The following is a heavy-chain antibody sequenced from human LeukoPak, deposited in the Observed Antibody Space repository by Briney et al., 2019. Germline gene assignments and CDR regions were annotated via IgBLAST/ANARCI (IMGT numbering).Heavy chain of an antibody. V-gene: IGHV3-30-3*01. CDR3: ARQQGIGITMGRVFDY. Sequence: GRSLRLSCAASGFTFSSYAMHWVRQAPGKGLEWVAVISYDGSNKYYADSVKGRFTISRDNSKNTLYLQMNSLRAEDTAVYYCARQQGIGITMGRVFDYWGQGTLVTVSS. D-gene: IGHD3-10*01. CDR1: GFTFSSYA. CDR2: ISYDGSNK. J-gene: IGHJ4*02.